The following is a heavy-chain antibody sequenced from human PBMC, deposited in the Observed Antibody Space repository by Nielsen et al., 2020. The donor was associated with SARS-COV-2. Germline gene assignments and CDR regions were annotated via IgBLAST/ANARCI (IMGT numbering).Heavy chain of an antibody. CDR2: ISAYNGNT. D-gene: IGHD3-16*01. CDR1: GYTFTSYG. CDR3: ARDGGWPSYYYYYGMDV. V-gene: IGHV1-18*01. J-gene: IGHJ6*02. Sequence: ASVKVSCKASGYTFTSYGISWVRQAPGQGLEWMGWISAYNGNTNYAQKLQGRVTMTTDTSTSTAYMELRSLRSDDTAVYYCARDGGWPSYYYYYGMDVWGQGTTVTVSS.